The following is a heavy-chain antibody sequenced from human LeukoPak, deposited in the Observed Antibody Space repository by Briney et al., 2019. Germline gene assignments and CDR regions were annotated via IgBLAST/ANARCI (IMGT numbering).Heavy chain of an antibody. J-gene: IGHJ4*02. Sequence: GGSLRLSCAASGFTFSGYGMHWVRQAPGKGLEWVAVIWYDGSNKYYADSVKGRFTISRDNSKNTLYLQMNSLRAEDTAVYYCARQSFLDYYDSSGFPDYWGQGTLVTVSS. CDR2: IWYDGSNK. D-gene: IGHD3-22*01. CDR3: ARQSFLDYYDSSGFPDY. CDR1: GFTFSGYG. V-gene: IGHV3-33*01.